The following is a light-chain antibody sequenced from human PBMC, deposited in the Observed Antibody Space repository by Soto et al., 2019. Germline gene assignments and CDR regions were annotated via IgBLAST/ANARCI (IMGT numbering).Light chain of an antibody. CDR1: SSDVGSYNL. J-gene: IGLJ1*01. CDR2: EGS. CDR3: CSYAGSRTYV. Sequence: QCVLTQPASVSGAAGESITISCTGTSSDVGSYNLVSWYQQHPGKAPKLMIYEGSKRPSGVSNRFSGSKSGNTASLTISGLQAEDEADYYCCSYAGSRTYVFGTGTKVTVL. V-gene: IGLV2-23*01.